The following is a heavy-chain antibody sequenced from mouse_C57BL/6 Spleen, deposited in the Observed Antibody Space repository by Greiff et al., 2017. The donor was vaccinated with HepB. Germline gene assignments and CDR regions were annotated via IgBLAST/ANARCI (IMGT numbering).Heavy chain of an antibody. J-gene: IGHJ1*03. CDR2: ISDGGSYT. CDR1: GFTFSSYA. Sequence: EVQRVESGGGLVKPGGSLKLSCAASGFTFSSYAMSWVRQTPEKRLEWVATISDGGSYTYYPDNVKGRFTISRDNAKNNLYLQMSHLKSEDTAMYYCARYDYDPHWYFDVWGTGTTVTVSS. D-gene: IGHD2-4*01. V-gene: IGHV5-4*01. CDR3: ARYDYDPHWYFDV.